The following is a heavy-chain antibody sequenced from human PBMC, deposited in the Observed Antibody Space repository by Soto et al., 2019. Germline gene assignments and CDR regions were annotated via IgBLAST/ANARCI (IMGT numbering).Heavy chain of an antibody. D-gene: IGHD5-12*01. Sequence: SETLSLTCTVSGGSINTFYWSWVRQPAGKGLEWIGRIFSSGSTSFNPSLESRVAMSVDTSKNHFSLNLSPVTAADMAVYYCAREGSYSAYNFAHGIQLWSFDFWGQGALVTVSS. CDR1: GGSINTFY. CDR3: AREGSYSAYNFAHGIQLWSFDF. J-gene: IGHJ4*02. V-gene: IGHV4-4*07. CDR2: IFSSGST.